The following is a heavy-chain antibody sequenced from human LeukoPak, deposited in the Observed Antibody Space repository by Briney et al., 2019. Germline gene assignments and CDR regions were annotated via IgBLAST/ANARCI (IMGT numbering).Heavy chain of an antibody. CDR1: GFVFSSNW. Sequence: GSLRLSCAASGFVFSSNWMTWVRQAPGKGLEWVANIKQDGSEKYYVDSVKGRFTISRDNAKNSLYLQMNSLRAEDTAVYYCARGLRWADYWGQGTLVTVSS. CDR2: IKQDGSEK. J-gene: IGHJ4*02. D-gene: IGHD4-23*01. CDR3: ARGLRWADY. V-gene: IGHV3-7*04.